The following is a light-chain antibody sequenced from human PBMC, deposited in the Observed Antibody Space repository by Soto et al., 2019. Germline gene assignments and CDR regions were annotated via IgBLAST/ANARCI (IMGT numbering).Light chain of an antibody. Sequence: DIQMTQSPSTLSASVGDRVTITCRASQSISSWLAWYQQKPGKAHKLLIYKASSLESGAPSRFSGSGSGTEFTLTISSLQPDDFATYYCQQYNSWFTFGPGTKVDIK. CDR3: QQYNSWFT. CDR2: KAS. J-gene: IGKJ3*01. CDR1: QSISSW. V-gene: IGKV1-5*03.